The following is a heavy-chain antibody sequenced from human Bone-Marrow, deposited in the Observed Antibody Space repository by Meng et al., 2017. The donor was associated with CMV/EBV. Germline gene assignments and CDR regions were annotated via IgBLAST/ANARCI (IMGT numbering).Heavy chain of an antibody. CDR2: INSDGSST. CDR1: GFTFSSYW. CDR3: AKAAGYYYDSSGNIDY. D-gene: IGHD3-22*01. J-gene: IGHJ4*02. Sequence: GGSLRLSCAASGFTFSSYWMHWVRQAPGKGLVWVSRINSDGSSTSYADSVKGRFTISRDNAKNTLYLQMNSLRAEDTALYYCAKAAGYYYDSSGNIDYWGQGTLVTVSS. V-gene: IGHV3-74*01.